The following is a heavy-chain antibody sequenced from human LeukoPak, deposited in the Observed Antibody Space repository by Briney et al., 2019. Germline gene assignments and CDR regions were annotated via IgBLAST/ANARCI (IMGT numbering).Heavy chain of an antibody. CDR3: ARFIGSETYYYGSGSPIDY. D-gene: IGHD3-10*01. CDR2: ISSSGSTI. V-gene: IGHV3-48*03. J-gene: IGHJ4*02. CDR1: GFTFSSYE. Sequence: GGSLRLSCAASGFTFSSYEMNWVRQAPGKGLEWVSYISSSGSTIYYADSVKGRFTISRDNAKNSLYLQMNSLRAEDTAVYYCARFIGSETYYYGSGSPIDYWGQGTLVTVSS.